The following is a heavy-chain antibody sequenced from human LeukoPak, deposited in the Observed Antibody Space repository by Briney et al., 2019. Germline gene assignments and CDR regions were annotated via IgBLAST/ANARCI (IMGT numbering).Heavy chain of an antibody. CDR3: AKGYYGSGSGAFDI. CDR1: TFTFSSSW. J-gene: IGHJ3*02. D-gene: IGHD3-10*01. CDR2: IKQDGSEK. V-gene: IGHV3-7*03. Sequence: GGSLRLSCAASTFTFSSSWLTWVRQAPGKGLGWVANIKQDGSEKSYVDSVRGRFTISRDNSKNTLYLQMNSLRAEDTAVYYCAKGYYGSGSGAFDIWGQGTMVTVSS.